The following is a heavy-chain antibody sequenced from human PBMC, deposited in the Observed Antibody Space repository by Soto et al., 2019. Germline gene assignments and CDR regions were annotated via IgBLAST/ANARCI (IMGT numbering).Heavy chain of an antibody. CDR3: ASFLSAEDSSGYFDY. CDR1: GGTFSSYA. Sequence: QVQLVQSGAEVKKPGSSVKVSCKASGGTFSSYAISWVRQAPGQGLEWMGGIIPIFGTANYAQKFQGRVTITADESTSTAYMELGSMRSEDTAVYYCASFLSAEDSSGYFDYWGQGTLVTVSS. D-gene: IGHD3-22*01. V-gene: IGHV1-69*01. J-gene: IGHJ4*02. CDR2: IIPIFGTA.